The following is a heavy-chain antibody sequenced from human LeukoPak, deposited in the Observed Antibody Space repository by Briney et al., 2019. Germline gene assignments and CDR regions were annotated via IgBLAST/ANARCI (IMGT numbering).Heavy chain of an antibody. Sequence: GGSLRLSCAASGFTFDDYAMHWVRQAPGKGLEWVSGISWNSGSIGYADSVKGRFTISRDNAKNSLYLQMNSLRAEDTALYYCAKDIAAAGNFDYWGRGTLVTVSS. CDR1: GFTFDDYA. CDR2: ISWNSGSI. D-gene: IGHD6-13*01. V-gene: IGHV3-9*01. J-gene: IGHJ4*02. CDR3: AKDIAAAGNFDY.